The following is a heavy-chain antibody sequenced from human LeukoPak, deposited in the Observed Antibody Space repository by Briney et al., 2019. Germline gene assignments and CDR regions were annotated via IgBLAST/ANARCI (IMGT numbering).Heavy chain of an antibody. J-gene: IGHJ4*02. D-gene: IGHD3-22*01. CDR3: AARSGYYSS. Sequence: PGGSLRLSCAASGFTFSNYAVMWVRQAPGKGLEWVSAISGSGGSTYYADSVKGRFTISRDNSKNTLYLQMNSLRAEDTAVYYCAARSGYYSSWGQGTLVTVSS. CDR2: ISGSGGST. V-gene: IGHV3-23*01. CDR1: GFTFSNYA.